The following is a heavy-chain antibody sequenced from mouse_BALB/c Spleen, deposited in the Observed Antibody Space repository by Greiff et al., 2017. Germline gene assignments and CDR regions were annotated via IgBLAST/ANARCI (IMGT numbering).Heavy chain of an antibody. CDR1: GYTFTNYW. CDR3: ERKWDYDY. V-gene: IGHV1-63*02. Sequence: QVQLKQSGAELVRPGTSVKMSCKAAGYTFTNYWIGWVKQRHGHGLEWIGDIYPGGGYTNYNEKFKGKATLTADTSSSTAYMQLSSLTSEDSAIYYCERKWDYDYWGQGTTLTVSS. CDR2: IYPGGGYT. D-gene: IGHD1-3*01. J-gene: IGHJ2*01.